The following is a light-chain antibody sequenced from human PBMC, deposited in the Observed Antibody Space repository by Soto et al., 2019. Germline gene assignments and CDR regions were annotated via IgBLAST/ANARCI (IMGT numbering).Light chain of an antibody. Sequence: QSVLTQPPSVSGAPGQRVTISCTGTTTNIGAGYDVHWYQHLPGTAPKLLIYGNSNRPSGVSDRFSGSQSGTSASLAITGLQAEDEGDYYCGTWDSSLSAGVFGGGTKLTVL. V-gene: IGLV1-40*01. J-gene: IGLJ2*01. CDR2: GNS. CDR1: TTNIGAGYD. CDR3: GTWDSSLSAGV.